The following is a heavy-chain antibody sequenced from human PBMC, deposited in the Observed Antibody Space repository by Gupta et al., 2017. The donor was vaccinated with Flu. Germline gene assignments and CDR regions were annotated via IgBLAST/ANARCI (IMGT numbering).Heavy chain of an antibody. Sequence: ASGDTFTSYTINWVRHAAGQGIEWMGSMNPKMGHTGYAQKFQGRVTMTRNTAMSTDYRAMRSLTSEDTAMDDGERGEGESLWGQVTLVTVS. CDR2: MNPKMGHT. CDR1: GDTFTSYT. CDR3: ERGEGESL. J-gene: IGHJ1*01. V-gene: IGHV1-8*01.